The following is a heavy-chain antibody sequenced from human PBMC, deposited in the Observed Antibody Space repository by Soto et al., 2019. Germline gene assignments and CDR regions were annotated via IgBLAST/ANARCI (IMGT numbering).Heavy chain of an antibody. J-gene: IGHJ3*02. CDR3: AKSEGYSFDI. Sequence: EVQLVESGGGLVQPGGSLRLSCAASGLSFSSHWMSWVRQAPGRGLEWVANIRQDGGEELYSDSVKGRFTLSRDNANNSLYLQMNGLRVDDTAFYYCAKSEGYSFDIRGQGTMVPVSS. D-gene: IGHD1-1*01. V-gene: IGHV3-7*01. CDR2: IRQDGGEE. CDR1: GLSFSSHW.